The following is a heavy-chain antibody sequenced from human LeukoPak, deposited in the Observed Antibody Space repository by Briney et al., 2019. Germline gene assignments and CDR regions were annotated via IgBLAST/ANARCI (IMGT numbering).Heavy chain of an antibody. D-gene: IGHD6-13*01. CDR1: GYTFTVYY. CDR2: INPNSGGT. Sequence: ASVKVSCKASGYTFTVYYMHWVRQAPGQGGEWMGWINPNSGGTNYAQKFQDRVTMTRDTSITTAYMELRRLRSDDTAVHYCASGSSSSSWYGGFYYSDYWGQGTLVTVSS. CDR3: ASGSSSSSWYGGFYYSDY. J-gene: IGHJ4*02. V-gene: IGHV1-2*02.